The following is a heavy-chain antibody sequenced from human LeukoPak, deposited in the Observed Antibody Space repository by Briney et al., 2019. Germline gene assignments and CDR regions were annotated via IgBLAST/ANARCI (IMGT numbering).Heavy chain of an antibody. CDR3: ASIDYAFSVFDY. V-gene: IGHV4-59*01. CDR2: IYYSGST. CDR1: GGSISSYY. Sequence: PSETLSLTCTVSGGSISSYYWSWIRQPPGKGLEWIGYIYYSGSTNYNPSLKSRVTISVDTSKNQFSLKLRSMTAADTAVSYRASIDYAFSVFDYWGQGTLVTVSS. D-gene: IGHD4-17*01. J-gene: IGHJ4*02.